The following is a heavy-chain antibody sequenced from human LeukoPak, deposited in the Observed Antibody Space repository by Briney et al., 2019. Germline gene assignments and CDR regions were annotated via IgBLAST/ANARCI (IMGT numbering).Heavy chain of an antibody. CDR2: INPNSGGT. CDR1: GYTFTGYF. CDR3: ARLSFTMIVVVDDY. Sequence: GASVKVSCKASGYTFTGYFMHWVRQAPGQGLEWMGWINPNSGGTNYAQKFQGRVTMTRDTSISTAYMELSSLRSDDTAVYYCARLSFTMIVVVDDYWGRGTLVTVSS. V-gene: IGHV1-2*02. J-gene: IGHJ4*02. D-gene: IGHD3-22*01.